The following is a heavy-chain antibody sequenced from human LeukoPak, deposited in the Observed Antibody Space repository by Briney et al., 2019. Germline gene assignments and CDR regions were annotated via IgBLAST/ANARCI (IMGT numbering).Heavy chain of an antibody. CDR3: AREEPIFGVVIAFDY. V-gene: IGHV4-61*02. CDR1: GGFISSGTYY. J-gene: IGHJ4*02. CDR2: IYTSGST. Sequence: SQTLSLTCTVSGGFISSGTYYWSWIRQPAGKGLEWIGRIYTSGSTNYNPSLKSRVTISIDTSKNQFSLKLSSVTAADTAVYYCAREEPIFGVVIAFDYWGQGTLVTVSS. D-gene: IGHD3-3*01.